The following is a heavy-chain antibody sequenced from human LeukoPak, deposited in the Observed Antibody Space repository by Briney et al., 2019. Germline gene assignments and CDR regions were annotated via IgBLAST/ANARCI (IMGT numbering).Heavy chain of an antibody. CDR2: IYYSGST. J-gene: IGHJ6*02. CDR1: GGSISSHY. Sequence: PSETLSLTCSVSGGSISSHYWSWIRQPPGKGLEWIGYIYYSGSTSYNPSLKSRVTISVDTSKNQFSLKLSSVTAADTAVYYCARTAVAKYYYYGMDVWGQGTTVTVSS. CDR3: ARTAVAKYYYYGMDV. V-gene: IGHV4-59*08. D-gene: IGHD6-19*01.